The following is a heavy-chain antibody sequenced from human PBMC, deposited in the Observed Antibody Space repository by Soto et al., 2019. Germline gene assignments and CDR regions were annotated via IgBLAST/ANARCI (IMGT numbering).Heavy chain of an antibody. D-gene: IGHD5-12*01. V-gene: IGHV1-18*01. CDR3: ATHHSGYDFGDYYYYYYMDV. CDR1: GYTFTSFG. Sequence: ASVKVSCKASGYTFTSFGISWVRQAPGQGLELIGWISVCNGNTNYAQKFQERVTITRDTSTSTAYMELSSLRSEDTAVYYCATHHSGYDFGDYYYYYYMDVLGNGTTVTVSS. CDR2: ISVCNGNT. J-gene: IGHJ6*03.